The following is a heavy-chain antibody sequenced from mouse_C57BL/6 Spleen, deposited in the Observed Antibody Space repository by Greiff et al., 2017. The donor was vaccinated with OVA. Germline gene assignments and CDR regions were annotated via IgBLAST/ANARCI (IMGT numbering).Heavy chain of an antibody. J-gene: IGHJ1*03. CDR1: GYSFTGYY. Sequence: EVQVVESGPELVKPGASVKISCKASGYSFTGYYMNWVKQSPEKSLEWIGEINPSTGGTTYNQKFKAKATLTVDKSSSTAYMQLKSLTSEDSAVYYCARPLYDYDGDWYFDVWGTGTTVTVSS. CDR3: ARPLYDYDGDWYFDV. D-gene: IGHD2-4*01. V-gene: IGHV1-42*01. CDR2: INPSTGGT.